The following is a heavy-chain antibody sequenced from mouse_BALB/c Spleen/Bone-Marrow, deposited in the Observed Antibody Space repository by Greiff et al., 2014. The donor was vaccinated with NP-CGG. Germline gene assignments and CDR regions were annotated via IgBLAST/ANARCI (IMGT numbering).Heavy chain of an antibody. CDR3: ARDYLYYFDY. D-gene: IGHD2-1*01. CDR2: IRNKANGYTT. J-gene: IGHJ2*01. V-gene: IGHV7-3*02. CDR1: GFTFTDHY. Sequence: DVHRVESGGGLVQPGGFLRLSCATSGFTFTDHYMSWVRQPPGKALEWLGFIRNKANGYTTEYSASVKGRFTISRDNSQSIVYLQMNTLRAEDSATYYCARDYLYYFDYWGRGTTLTVSS.